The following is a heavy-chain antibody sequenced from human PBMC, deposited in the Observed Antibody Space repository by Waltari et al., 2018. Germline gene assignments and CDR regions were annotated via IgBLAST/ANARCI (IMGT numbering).Heavy chain of an antibody. J-gene: IGHJ4*02. D-gene: IGHD2-8*02. CDR3: GDFTAFDY. CDR2: IKSRITGGTT. CDR1: GFIFSKAW. Sequence: EVQLVESGGGLVEPGGSIRLSCAGSGFIFSKAWMHWARQAPGKGLEWVGRIKSRITGGTTEYGAPVKGRFTISRDDSKDTVYLQMNSLKTEDTGVYYCGDFTAFDYWGQGSLVIVSS. V-gene: IGHV3-15*01.